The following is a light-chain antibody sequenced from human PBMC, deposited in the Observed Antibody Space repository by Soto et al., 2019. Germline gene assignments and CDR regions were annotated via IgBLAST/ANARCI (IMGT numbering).Light chain of an antibody. V-gene: IGKV3-20*01. CDR1: QSVRSSY. J-gene: IGKJ2*01. CDR2: GAS. CDR3: QQYGSSPYT. Sequence: EIVLTQSPGTLSLSPGERVTLSCRASQSVRSSYLAWYQQKPGQAPRLLIYGASSRATGIPDRFSGSGSGTDFTLNISSLEPEDFAVYCCQQYGSSPYTFGQGTKLEI.